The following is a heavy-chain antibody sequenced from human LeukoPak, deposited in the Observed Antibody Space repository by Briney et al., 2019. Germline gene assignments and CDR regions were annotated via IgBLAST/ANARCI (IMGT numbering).Heavy chain of an antibody. J-gene: IGHJ3*02. CDR1: GGSISSYY. Sequence: SETLPLTCTVSGGSISSYYWSWIRQPPGKGLEWIGYIYYSGSTNYNPSLESRVTISVDTSKNQFSLKLSSVTAADTAVYYCARDSAMILDAFDIWGQGTMVTVSS. D-gene: IGHD3-22*01. CDR2: IYYSGST. V-gene: IGHV4-59*01. CDR3: ARDSAMILDAFDI.